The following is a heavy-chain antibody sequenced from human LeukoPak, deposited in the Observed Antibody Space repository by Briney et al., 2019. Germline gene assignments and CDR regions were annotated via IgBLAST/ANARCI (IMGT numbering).Heavy chain of an antibody. Sequence: GGSLRLSCAASGFTFSSYEMNWVRQAPGKGLEWVSYISSSGSTTYYADSVKGRFTISRDNAKNSLYLQMNSLRAEDTAVYYCASFTYYYDSRPRWGQGTLVTVSS. J-gene: IGHJ4*02. D-gene: IGHD3-22*01. CDR1: GFTFSSYE. CDR2: ISSSGSTT. V-gene: IGHV3-48*03. CDR3: ASFTYYYDSRPR.